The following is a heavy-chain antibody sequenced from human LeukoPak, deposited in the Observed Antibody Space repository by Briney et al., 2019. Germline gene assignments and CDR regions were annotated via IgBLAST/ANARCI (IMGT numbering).Heavy chain of an antibody. CDR3: ARRSRGDFWSGYF. Sequence: SETLSLTCTVSGGSISSYYWSWIRQPPGKGLEWIGFIYYSGSTNYNPSLKSRVTISVDTSKNQFSLKLSSVTAADTAVYYCARRSRGDFWSGYFWGQGTLVTVSS. V-gene: IGHV4-59*08. D-gene: IGHD3-3*01. CDR2: IYYSGST. CDR1: GGSISSYY. J-gene: IGHJ4*02.